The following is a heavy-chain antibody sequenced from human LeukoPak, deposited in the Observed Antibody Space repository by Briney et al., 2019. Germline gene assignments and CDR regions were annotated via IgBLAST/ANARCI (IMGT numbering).Heavy chain of an antibody. J-gene: IGHJ4*02. D-gene: IGHD4-17*01. CDR3: ATSLTDYGDYESFDY. CDR2: IAYDGSNK. V-gene: IGHV3-30*03. CDR1: GFTFSSSG. Sequence: GRSLRLSCAASGFTFSSSGMHWVRQAPGKGLEWLGLIAYDGSNKYYADSVKGRFTISRDNSKNTLYLQMNSLRAEDTAVYYCATSLTDYGDYESFDYWGQGTLVTVSS.